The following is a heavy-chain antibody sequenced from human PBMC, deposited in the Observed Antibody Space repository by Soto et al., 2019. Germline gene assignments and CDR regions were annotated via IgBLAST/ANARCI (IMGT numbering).Heavy chain of an antibody. CDR3: ARSVRDYYYDSSGYYYDY. CDR1: GGSFSGYY. CDR2: INHSGST. D-gene: IGHD3-22*01. V-gene: IGHV4-34*01. J-gene: IGHJ4*02. Sequence: SETLSLTCAVYGGSFSGYYWSWIRQPPGKGLEWIGEINHSGSTNYNPSLKSRVTISVDTSKNQFSLKLSSVTAADTAVYYCARSVRDYYYDSSGYYYDYWGQGTLVTVSS.